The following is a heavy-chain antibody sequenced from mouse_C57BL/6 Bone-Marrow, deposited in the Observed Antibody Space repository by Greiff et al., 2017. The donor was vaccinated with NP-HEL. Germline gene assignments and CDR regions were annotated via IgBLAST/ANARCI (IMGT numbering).Heavy chain of an antibody. V-gene: IGHV1-81*01. D-gene: IGHD3-3*01. J-gene: IGHJ1*03. Sequence: QVQLKQSGAELARPGASVKLSCKASGYTFTSYGISWVKQRTGQGLEWIGEIYPRSGNTYYNEKFKGKATLTADKSSSTAYMELRSLTSEDSAVYFCARRDFDWYFDVWGTGTTVTVSS. CDR2: IYPRSGNT. CDR3: ARRDFDWYFDV. CDR1: GYTFTSYG.